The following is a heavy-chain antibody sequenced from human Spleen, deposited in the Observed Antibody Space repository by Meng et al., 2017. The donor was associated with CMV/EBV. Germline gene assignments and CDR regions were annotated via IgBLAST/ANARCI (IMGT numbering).Heavy chain of an antibody. CDR1: GFIFNNYA. Sequence: GESLKISCAASGFIFNNYAMSWVRRAPGKGLEWVSVIYSGGSTYYADSVKDRFTISRDNSKNTLYLQMNSLRAEDTAVYYCARDRDDFWSALSGDAFDIWGQGTMVTVSS. J-gene: IGHJ3*02. CDR2: IYSGGST. D-gene: IGHD3-3*01. CDR3: ARDRDDFWSALSGDAFDI. V-gene: IGHV3-66*01.